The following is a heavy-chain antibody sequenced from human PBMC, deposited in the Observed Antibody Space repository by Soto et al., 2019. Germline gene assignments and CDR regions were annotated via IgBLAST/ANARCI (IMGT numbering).Heavy chain of an antibody. CDR3: ARDSGITGTRYNWFDP. V-gene: IGHV4-61*01. CDR2: IYYSGST. Sequence: SETLSLTCTVSGGSVSSGSYYWSWIRQPPGKGLEWIGYIYYSGSTNYNPSLKSRVTISVDTSKNQFSLKLSSVTAADTAVYYCARDSGITGTRYNWFDPWGQGTLVTVSS. D-gene: IGHD1-20*01. J-gene: IGHJ5*02. CDR1: GGSVSSGSYY.